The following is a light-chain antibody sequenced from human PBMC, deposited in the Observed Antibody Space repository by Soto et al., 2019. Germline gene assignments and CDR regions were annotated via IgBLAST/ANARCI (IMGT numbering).Light chain of an antibody. V-gene: IGLV2-14*03. CDR2: DVS. Sequence: QSALTQPASVSGSPGQSITISCSGTSIDVGGTNHVSWYLQHPGEAPKLIMYDVSNRPSGVSDRFFGSKADNTATLTVSGLQAEDEADYYCCSYGGSNNLVFGGGTKLTVL. CDR3: CSYGGSNNLV. J-gene: IGLJ2*01. CDR1: SIDVGGTNH.